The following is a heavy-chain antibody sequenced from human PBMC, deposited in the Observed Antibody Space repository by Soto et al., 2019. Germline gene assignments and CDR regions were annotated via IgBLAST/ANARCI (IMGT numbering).Heavy chain of an antibody. V-gene: IGHV4-39*01. J-gene: IGHJ4*02. CDR3: ESSIAVPGPSGFFDY. D-gene: IGHD6-19*01. Sequence: SETLSLTCIVSGASVGTTSYFWGWIRQSPGKGLEWIGSLYHRGTTFYNPSLKSRVTISVDTSKNQFSLKLNSVNATDTAVYYCESSIAVPGPSGFFDYWGQGTQVTVSS. CDR1: GASVGTTSYF. CDR2: LYHRGTT.